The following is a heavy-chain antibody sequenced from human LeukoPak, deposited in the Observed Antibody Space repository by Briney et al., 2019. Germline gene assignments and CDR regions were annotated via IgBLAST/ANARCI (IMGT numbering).Heavy chain of an antibody. CDR3: ARSQGTHYTSGSMGY. V-gene: IGHV3-64*04. Sequence: GGSLRLSCSASGFTFTSYAMHWVRQAPGKGLEYVSAISSNGGNTYYADSVKGRFTISRDNARNSLHLQMNSLRAEDTAVYYCARSQGTHYTSGSMGYWGQGTLVTVSS. CDR2: ISSNGGNT. J-gene: IGHJ4*02. D-gene: IGHD6-19*01. CDR1: GFTFTSYA.